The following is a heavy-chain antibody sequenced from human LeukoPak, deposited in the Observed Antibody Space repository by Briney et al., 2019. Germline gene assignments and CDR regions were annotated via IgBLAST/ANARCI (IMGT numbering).Heavy chain of an antibody. CDR2: IKPDGSEK. V-gene: IGHV3-7*01. CDR3: ARDQTPFV. J-gene: IGHJ4*02. CDR1: GFTPISYW. Sequence: GGSLRLSCAVSGFTPISYWMTWVRQAPGKGLEWVANIKPDGSEKYYVDSVKGRFTISRDNAKNSLYLQMNSLRAEDTAVYYCARDQTPFVWGQGTLVTVSS.